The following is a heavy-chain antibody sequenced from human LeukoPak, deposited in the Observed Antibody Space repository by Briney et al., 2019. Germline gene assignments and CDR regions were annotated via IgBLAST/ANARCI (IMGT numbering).Heavy chain of an antibody. D-gene: IGHD1-26*01. CDR1: GDSVIRLDYY. J-gene: IGHJ4*02. CDR3: ASTEFKVGGTTLDF. V-gene: IGHV4-30-4*01. CDR2: IHHNGVS. Sequence: SETLSLTCIVSGDSVIRLDYYWSWVRQPPGKGLEWKGYIHHNGVSNYNPSLNSRVAMSVDTSKNEVSLQVDSVTAADTAVYYCASTEFKVGGTTLDFWGQGILVAVAS.